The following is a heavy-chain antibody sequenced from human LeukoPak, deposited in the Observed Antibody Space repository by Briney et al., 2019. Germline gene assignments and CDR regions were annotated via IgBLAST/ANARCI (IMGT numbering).Heavy chain of an antibody. D-gene: IGHD2-2*01. J-gene: IGHJ6*03. Sequence: SETLSLSCAVYGGSFSGYYWSWIRQPPGKGLEWIGEINHSGSTNYNPSLKSRVTISVDTSKNQFSLKLSSVTAADTAVYYCARGEIVVVPAARSYYYYMDVWGKGTTVTVSS. CDR2: INHSGST. CDR3: ARGEIVVVPAARSYYYYMDV. CDR1: GGSFSGYY. V-gene: IGHV4-34*01.